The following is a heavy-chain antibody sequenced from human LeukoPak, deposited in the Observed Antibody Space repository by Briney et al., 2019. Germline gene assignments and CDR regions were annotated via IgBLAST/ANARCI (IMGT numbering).Heavy chain of an antibody. CDR2: ISSSSSYI. Sequence: PGGSLRLSCAASGFTFSDYYMSWIRQAPGKGLEWVSSISSSSSYIYYADSVKGRFTISRDNSKNTLYLQMNSLRAEDTAVYYCAKRGGDGNPHDYWGQGTLVTVSS. J-gene: IGHJ4*02. CDR3: AKRGGDGNPHDY. D-gene: IGHD3-16*01. CDR1: GFTFSDYY. V-gene: IGHV3-11*03.